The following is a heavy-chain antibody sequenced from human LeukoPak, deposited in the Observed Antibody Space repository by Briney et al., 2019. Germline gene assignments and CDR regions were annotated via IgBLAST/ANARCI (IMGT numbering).Heavy chain of an antibody. CDR1: GFTFSSYW. D-gene: IGHD3-10*01. J-gene: IGHJ4*02. CDR2: INSDGSST. Sequence: GGSLRLSCAASGFTFSSYWMHWVRQAPGKGLVWVSRINSDGSSTSYADSVKGRLSISRDNAKNSLYLQMNSLRAEDTAVYYCAREDHYYASGSYGYWGQGTLVSVSS. V-gene: IGHV3-74*01. CDR3: AREDHYYASGSYGY.